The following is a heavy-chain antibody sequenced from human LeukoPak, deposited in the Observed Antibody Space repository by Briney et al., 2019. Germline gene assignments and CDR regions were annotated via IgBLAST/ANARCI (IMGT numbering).Heavy chain of an antibody. D-gene: IGHD5/OR15-5a*01. V-gene: IGHV3-30*19. CDR3: ARELYSVNAVNWFDP. CDR1: GFTFSSYG. J-gene: IGHJ5*02. Sequence: GGSLRLSCAASGFTFSSYGMHWVRQAPGKGLEWVAVISYDGSKKYYADSVKGRFTISRENSNNTLYLQTNSLRTEDTAVYFCARELYSVNAVNWFDPWGQGTLVTVSS. CDR2: ISYDGSKK.